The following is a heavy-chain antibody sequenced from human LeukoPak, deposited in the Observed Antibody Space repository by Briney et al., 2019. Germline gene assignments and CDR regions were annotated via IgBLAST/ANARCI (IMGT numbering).Heavy chain of an antibody. V-gene: IGHV3-30*02. CDR3: AKRFESSGYGIDY. Sequence: GGSLRLSCTASGFTFSSYDMNWVRQAPGKGLEWVAFIRYDGSNQYYGDSVKGRFTISRDNSKNTLYLQMNRLRVEDTAVYYCAKRFESSGYGIDYWGQGTLVTVSS. CDR2: IRYDGSNQ. J-gene: IGHJ4*02. CDR1: GFTFSSYD. D-gene: IGHD3-22*01.